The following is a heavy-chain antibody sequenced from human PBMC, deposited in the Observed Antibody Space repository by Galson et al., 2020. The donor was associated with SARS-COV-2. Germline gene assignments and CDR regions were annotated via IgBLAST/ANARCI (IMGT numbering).Heavy chain of an antibody. CDR3: ARGITIFGVVEVFDY. CDR1: GGSISSGGYY. Sequence: SETLSLTCTVSGGSISSGGYYWSWIRQYPGKGLEWIGYIYYSGSTHYNPSPKSRVTISVDTSKNQFSLKLSSVTAADTAVYYCARGITIFGVVEVFDYWGQGTLVTVSS. J-gene: IGHJ4*02. V-gene: IGHV4-31*03. CDR2: IYYSGST. D-gene: IGHD3-3*01.